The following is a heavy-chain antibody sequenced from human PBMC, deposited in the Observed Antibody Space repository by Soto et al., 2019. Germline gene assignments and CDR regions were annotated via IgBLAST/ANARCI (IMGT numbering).Heavy chain of an antibody. V-gene: IGHV4-59*01. J-gene: IGHJ4*02. D-gene: IGHD4-17*01. CDR3: ARVRGDDFGESGVFDY. Sequence: ASETLSLTCTVSGGSIRDYFWTWIRQPPGKGLEWIGYIYYSGRTNYNPSLKSRVSISVDTSKNHFSLQLRSVTAADTAVYYCARVRGDDFGESGVFDYWGQGTLVPVYS. CDR2: IYYSGRT. CDR1: GGSIRDYF.